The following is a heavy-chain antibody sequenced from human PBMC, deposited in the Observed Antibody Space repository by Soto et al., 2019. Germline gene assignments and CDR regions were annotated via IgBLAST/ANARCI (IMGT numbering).Heavy chain of an antibody. CDR2: IKQDGSEK. J-gene: IGHJ5*02. CDR3: ARNLSSSWYNVA. Sequence: EVQLVESGGGLVQPGGSLRLSCAASGFTFSSYWMSWVRQAPGKGLEWVANIKQDGSEKYYVDSVKGRFTISRDNAMNSLYLQMNSLRAEDTAVYSCARNLSSSWYNVAWGQGTLVTVSS. D-gene: IGHD6-13*01. V-gene: IGHV3-7*04. CDR1: GFTFSSYW.